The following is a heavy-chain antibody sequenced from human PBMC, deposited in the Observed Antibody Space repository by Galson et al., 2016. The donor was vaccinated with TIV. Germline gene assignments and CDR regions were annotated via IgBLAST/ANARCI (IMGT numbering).Heavy chain of an antibody. Sequence: SLRLSCAASGSTFSSYGMSWVRQAPGKGLEWVSSISRSSNFIFYADSVKGRFTISRDDAKNSLYLHMDSLRADDTAVYYCARDYDFWSGHSWGYWGQGTLVTVSS. V-gene: IGHV3-21*01. CDR2: ISRSSNFI. CDR1: GSTFSSYG. J-gene: IGHJ4*02. CDR3: ARDYDFWSGHSWGY. D-gene: IGHD3-3*01.